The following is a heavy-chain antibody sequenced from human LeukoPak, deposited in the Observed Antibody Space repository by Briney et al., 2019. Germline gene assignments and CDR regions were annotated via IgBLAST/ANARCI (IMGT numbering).Heavy chain of an antibody. CDR1: GFIFSTYG. CDR3: AKDSLADIDY. Sequence: GGSLRLSCAASGFIFSTYGIYWVRQAPGKGLEWVAFIRHDGSIKNYADSVKGRSTISRDNSKNTLYLQMNSLRAEDTAVYYCAKDSLADIDYWGQGTLVTVSS. V-gene: IGHV3-30*02. J-gene: IGHJ4*02. D-gene: IGHD3-16*01. CDR2: IRHDGSIK.